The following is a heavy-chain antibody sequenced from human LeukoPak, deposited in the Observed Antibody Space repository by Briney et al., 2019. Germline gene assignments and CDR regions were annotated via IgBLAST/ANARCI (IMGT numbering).Heavy chain of an antibody. D-gene: IGHD1/OR15-1a*01. CDR2: ISPHKGNT. J-gene: IGHJ6*03. CDR3: ARDQQQGDHYSFYYMDF. V-gene: IGHV1-18*01. Sequence: ASVKVSCKGIGYTFSNHGITWVRQAPGQGLEWIGWISPHKGNTNYQQRLQGRLILTTDASTSTAYMDLGDLRSDDTAIYYCARDQQQGDHYSFYYMDFWGEGTTVIVSS. CDR1: GYTFSNHG.